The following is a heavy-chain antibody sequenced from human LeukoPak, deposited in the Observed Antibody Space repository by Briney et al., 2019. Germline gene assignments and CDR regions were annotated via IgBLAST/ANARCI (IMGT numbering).Heavy chain of an antibody. V-gene: IGHV4-59*12. CDR1: GGSISSYY. J-gene: IGHJ6*02. Sequence: SETLSLTCTVSGGSISSYYWSWIRQPPGKGLEWIGYIYYSGSTNYNPSLKSRVTISVDRSKNQFSLKLTSVTAADTAVYYCARRKWFPTNDYYYYGMDVWGQGTTVTVSS. CDR2: IYYSGST. D-gene: IGHD3-22*01. CDR3: ARRKWFPTNDYYYYGMDV.